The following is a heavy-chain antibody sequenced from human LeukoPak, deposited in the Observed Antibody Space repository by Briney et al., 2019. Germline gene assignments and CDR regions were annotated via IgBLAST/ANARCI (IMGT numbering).Heavy chain of an antibody. J-gene: IGHJ4*02. V-gene: IGHV3-53*01. Sequence: GGSLRLSCTVSGFTVSSNSMSWVRQAPGKGLEWVSFIYSDNTHYSDSVKGRFTISRDNSKNTLYLQMNSMRAEDTAVYYCAKAPNSYYYDSSGYYHLDYWGQGTLVTVSS. D-gene: IGHD3-22*01. CDR2: IYSDNT. CDR1: GFTVSSNS. CDR3: AKAPNSYYYDSSGYYHLDY.